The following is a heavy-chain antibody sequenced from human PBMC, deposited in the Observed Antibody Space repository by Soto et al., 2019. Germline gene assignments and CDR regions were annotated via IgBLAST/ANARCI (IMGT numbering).Heavy chain of an antibody. D-gene: IGHD6-13*01. V-gene: IGHV4-34*01. J-gene: IGHJ4*02. CDR3: ARGSEAAAGTWYFDY. Sequence: QVQLQQWGAGLLKPSETLSLTRAVYVGSFSGHYWTWIRQPPGKGLEWIGEINHRGSPNYNPSLKSRVTMSVDTSKNQFSLNLSSVTAADTAVYYCARGSEAAAGTWYFDYWGQGNLVTVSS. CDR2: INHRGSP. CDR1: VGSFSGHY.